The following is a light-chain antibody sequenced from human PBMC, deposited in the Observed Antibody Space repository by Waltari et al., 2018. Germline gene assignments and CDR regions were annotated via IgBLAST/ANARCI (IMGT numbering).Light chain of an antibody. CDR1: QSIDTW. V-gene: IGKV1-5*03. CDR3: QQYESYSWT. Sequence: DIQMAQSPSTLSASVGARVTITCRASQSIDTWLAWYQQKPGKAPKFLIYRASILESGVPSRFSGNGSGTEFTLTISSLQPDDFATYYCQQYESYSWTFGQGTKVEIK. J-gene: IGKJ1*01. CDR2: RAS.